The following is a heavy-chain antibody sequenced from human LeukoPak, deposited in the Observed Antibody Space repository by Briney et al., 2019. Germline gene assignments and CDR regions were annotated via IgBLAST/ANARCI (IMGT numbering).Heavy chain of an antibody. Sequence: ASVKVSCKASGITFTSNYIHWVRQATGRGLKWMGKINPSGTITTYAPKYQGRVTVTKDTSTNTVYMELSSLRSDDTAVYYCALIAPPHNWGQGTLVTVSS. V-gene: IGHV1-46*01. CDR3: ALIAPPHN. J-gene: IGHJ4*02. CDR1: GITFTSNY. D-gene: IGHD6-13*01. CDR2: INPSGTIT.